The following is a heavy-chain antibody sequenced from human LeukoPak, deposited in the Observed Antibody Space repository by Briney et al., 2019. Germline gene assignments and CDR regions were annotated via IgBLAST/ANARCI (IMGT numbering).Heavy chain of an antibody. D-gene: IGHD3-9*01. V-gene: IGHV4-34*01. CDR1: GGSFSGYY. Sequence: SETLSLTCAVYGGSFSGYYWGWIRQPPGKGLEWIGEINHSGSTNYNPSLKSRVTISVDTSKNQFSLKLSSVTAADTAVYYCARSILPPTIWYYYYGIDVWGQGTTVTVSS. CDR2: INHSGST. J-gene: IGHJ6*02. CDR3: ARSILPPTIWYYYYGIDV.